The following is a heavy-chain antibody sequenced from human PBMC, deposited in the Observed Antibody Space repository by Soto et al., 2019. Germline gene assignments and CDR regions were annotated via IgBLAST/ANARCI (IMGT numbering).Heavy chain of an antibody. CDR2: IYNGGGT. D-gene: IGHD6-6*01. J-gene: IGHJ4*02. V-gene: IGHV3-53*02. CDR1: GFTVSGNY. Sequence: EVQLVETGGGLIQPGGSLRLSCAASGFTVSGNYMSWVRQAPGKGLEWVSVIYNGGGTYYADSVKGRFTISRDNAKNTLYLQMNSLRAEDTAMYYCESTRGSSDDYWGQGTLVTVSS. CDR3: ESTRGSSDDY.